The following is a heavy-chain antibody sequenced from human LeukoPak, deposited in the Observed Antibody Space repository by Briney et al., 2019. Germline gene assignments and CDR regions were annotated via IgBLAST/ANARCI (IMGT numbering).Heavy chain of an antibody. J-gene: IGHJ2*01. CDR2: ISGTGTLT. CDR3: AKHRVVGQWYFDL. D-gene: IGHD2-15*01. CDR1: GFTFSSYA. Sequence: GGSLRLSCAASGFTFSSYAMSWVRQAPGKGLEWVSAISGTGTLTYYADSVKGRFTISRDNSKNTLYLQMNSLRAEDTAVYSCAKHRVVGQWYFDLWGRGTLVTVPS. V-gene: IGHV3-23*01.